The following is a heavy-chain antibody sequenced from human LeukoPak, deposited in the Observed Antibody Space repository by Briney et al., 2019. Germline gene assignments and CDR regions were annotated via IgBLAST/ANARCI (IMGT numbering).Heavy chain of an antibody. CDR1: GGSISSGGYY. CDR3: ASGNGYYYRYFDY. CDR2: IYYSGNT. D-gene: IGHD3-22*01. V-gene: IGHV4-31*03. Sequence: TLSLTCTVSGGSISSGGYYWSWIRQHPGKGLEWIGYIYYSGNTYYNPSLKSRVTISVDTSKYQFSLKLSSVTAADTAVYYCASGNGYYYRYFDYWGQGTLVTVSS. J-gene: IGHJ4*02.